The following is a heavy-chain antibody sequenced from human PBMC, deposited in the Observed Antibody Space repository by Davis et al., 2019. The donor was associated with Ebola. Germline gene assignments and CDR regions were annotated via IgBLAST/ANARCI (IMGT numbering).Heavy chain of an antibody. CDR3: ARGLAYDFWSGYPRGWFDP. CDR1: GFPFSSYA. CDR2: INHSGST. Sequence: ESLKISCAASGFPFSSYAMSWVRQAPGKGLEWIGEINHSGSTNYNPSLKSRVTISVDTSKNQFSLKLSSVTAADTAVYYCARGLAYDFWSGYPRGWFDPWGQGTLVTVSS. J-gene: IGHJ5*02. V-gene: IGHV4-34*01. D-gene: IGHD3-3*01.